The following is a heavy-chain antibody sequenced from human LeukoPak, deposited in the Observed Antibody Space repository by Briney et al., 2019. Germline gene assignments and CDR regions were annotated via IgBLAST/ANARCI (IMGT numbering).Heavy chain of an antibody. CDR1: GYTFTSYY. Sequence: GASVKVSCKASGYTFTSYYMHWVRQAPGQGLEWMGIINPSGGSTSYAQKLQGRVTMTTDTSTSTAYMELRSLRSDDTAVYYCARLTYYYDSSGYHNWFDPWGQGTLVTVSS. CDR3: ARLTYYYDSSGYHNWFDP. CDR2: INPSGGST. V-gene: IGHV1-46*01. J-gene: IGHJ5*02. D-gene: IGHD3-22*01.